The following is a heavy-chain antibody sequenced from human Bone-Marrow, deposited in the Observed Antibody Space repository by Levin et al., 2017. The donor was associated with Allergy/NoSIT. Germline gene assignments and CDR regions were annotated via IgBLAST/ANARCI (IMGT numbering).Heavy chain of an antibody. CDR2: FDPRDGET. Sequence: ASVKVSCKISGYTLTQLSMHWVRQAPGKGPEWMGGFDPRDGETLYAQNFQGRVTMTDDTSTDTAYMELRSLRSEDTALYYCATSDGSASYYPVYWGQGTLVTVSS. CDR1: GYTLTQLS. V-gene: IGHV1-24*01. CDR3: ATSDGSASYYPVY. D-gene: IGHD3-10*01. J-gene: IGHJ4*02.